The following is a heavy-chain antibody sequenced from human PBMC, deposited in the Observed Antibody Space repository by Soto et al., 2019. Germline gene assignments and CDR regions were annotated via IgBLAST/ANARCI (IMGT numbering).Heavy chain of an antibody. V-gene: IGHV4-59*01. D-gene: IGHD6-13*01. Sequence: SETLSLTCAVSGGSINSNYCTWIRQPPGQGLEWIGYVYSSGSTNYNPSLKIRVTISEDTSKSQFSLKVNSITAADTAGYYCARYRREAVAGYTLDNWGQGILGTVSS. CDR2: VYSSGST. CDR1: GGSINSNY. J-gene: IGHJ4*02. CDR3: ARYRREAVAGYTLDN.